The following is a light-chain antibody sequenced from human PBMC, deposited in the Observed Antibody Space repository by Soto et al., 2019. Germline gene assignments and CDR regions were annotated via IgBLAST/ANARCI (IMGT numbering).Light chain of an antibody. CDR1: QSVSSN. CDR2: DAS. V-gene: IGKV3-11*01. J-gene: IGKJ4*01. Sequence: EIVMTQSPATLSVSPGERATLSCRASQSVSSNLAWYQQKPGQAPRLLIYDASNRATGIPARFSGSGSGTDFTLTISGLEPEDFAVYYCQQRSNWPPRITFGGGTKVDIK. CDR3: QQRSNWPPRIT.